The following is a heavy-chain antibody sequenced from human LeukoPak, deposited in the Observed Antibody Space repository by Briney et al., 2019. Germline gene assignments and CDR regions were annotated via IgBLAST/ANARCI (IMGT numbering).Heavy chain of an antibody. D-gene: IGHD6-19*01. CDR3: AGVRDSSAWFPDFDY. V-gene: IGHV4-59*11. CDR2: IYYSGST. Sequence: SETQSLTCTVSGASFSSHYWSWIRQPPGKGLEWIGYIYYSGSTNYNPSLKSRVTMSVDTSKNQFSLKLSSVTAADTAVYYCAGVRDSSAWFPDFDYWGQGALVTVSS. CDR1: GASFSSHY. J-gene: IGHJ4*02.